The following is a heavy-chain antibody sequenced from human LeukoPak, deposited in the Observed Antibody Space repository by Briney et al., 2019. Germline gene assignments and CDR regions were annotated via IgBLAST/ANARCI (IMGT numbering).Heavy chain of an antibody. Sequence: GEYLKISCKGSGYSFTSYWIGWVRQMPGKGLEWMGIIYPGDSDTRYSPSFQGQVTISADKSISTAYLQWSSLKASDTAMYYCPRRSLYYAAGYGGQGTLVTVSS. V-gene: IGHV5-51*01. CDR3: PRRSLYYAAGY. D-gene: IGHD3-16*02. CDR1: GYSFTSYW. CDR2: IYPGDSDT. J-gene: IGHJ4*02.